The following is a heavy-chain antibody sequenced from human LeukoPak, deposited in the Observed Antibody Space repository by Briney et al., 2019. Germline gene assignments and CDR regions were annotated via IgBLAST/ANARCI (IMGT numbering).Heavy chain of an antibody. Sequence: SETLSLTCTVSGGSISSYYWSWIRQPPGKGLEWIGYTYYSGSTNYNPSLKSRVTISVDTSKNQFSLKLSSVTAADTAVYYCAREEDWSGFDPWGQGTLVTVSS. D-gene: IGHD3/OR15-3a*01. J-gene: IGHJ5*02. CDR2: TYYSGST. CDR1: GGSISSYY. V-gene: IGHV4-59*01. CDR3: AREEDWSGFDP.